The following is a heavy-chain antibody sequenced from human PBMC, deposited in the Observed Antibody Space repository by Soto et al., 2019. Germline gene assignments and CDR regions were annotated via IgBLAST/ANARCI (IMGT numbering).Heavy chain of an antibody. CDR2: IYTSGST. D-gene: IGHD2-2*01. Sequence: QVQLQESGPGLVKPSETLSLTCTVSGGSISDYYWTWIRQPAGKGLEWIGRIYTSGSTTYNPSLKSRVSMSVDKSKNQFSLKLSFVTAADTAVYYCASDRGRYCSNSSCPNGYYYGLDVWGQGTTVTVSS. CDR3: ASDRGRYCSNSSCPNGYYYGLDV. V-gene: IGHV4-4*07. CDR1: GGSISDYY. J-gene: IGHJ6*02.